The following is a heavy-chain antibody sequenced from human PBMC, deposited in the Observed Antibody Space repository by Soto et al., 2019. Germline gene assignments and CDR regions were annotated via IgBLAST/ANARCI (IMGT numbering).Heavy chain of an antibody. CDR3: ARSPNSHCDY. J-gene: IGHJ4*02. Sequence: ASVKVSCKASGYTFTSYGISWVRQAPGQGLEWMGWISAYNGVTNYTQKLQGRVTMTTDTSTSTAYMDLRSLRSDDTAVYYCARSPNSHCDYWGQGTLVTVSS. D-gene: IGHD4-4*01. CDR2: ISAYNGVT. V-gene: IGHV1-18*04. CDR1: GYTFTSYG.